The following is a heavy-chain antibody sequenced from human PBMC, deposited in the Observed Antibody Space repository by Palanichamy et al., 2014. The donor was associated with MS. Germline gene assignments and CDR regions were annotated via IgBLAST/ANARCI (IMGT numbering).Heavy chain of an antibody. J-gene: IGHJ4*02. Sequence: QVQMRESGPGLVRPSETLSLTCTVSGGSVSSGSEYWSWIRQPPGKALEWIGYVYYKETTNYNPSLESRVTISVEPSKSQFSLTLSSVTAADTAVYFCARDRIWGHFDYWGQGILVTVSP. D-gene: IGHD3-16*01. V-gene: IGHV4-61*01. CDR3: ARDRIWGHFDY. CDR1: GGSVSSGSEY. CDR2: VYYKETT.